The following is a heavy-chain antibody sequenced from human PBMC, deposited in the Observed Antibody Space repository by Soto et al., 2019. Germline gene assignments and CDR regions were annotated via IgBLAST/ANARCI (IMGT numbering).Heavy chain of an antibody. Sequence: QVQLVQSGAEVKKPGASVKVSCKASGYTFSNYGFSWVRQAPGQGLEWMGWISGYNGNTNYAERLQGRVTMTTDTATSTAYMELRSLRYDDAAVYYCAREGQLGYWGQGTPVTVSS. J-gene: IGHJ4*02. V-gene: IGHV1-18*01. CDR3: AREGQLGY. CDR2: ISGYNGNT. D-gene: IGHD6-6*01. CDR1: GYTFSNYG.